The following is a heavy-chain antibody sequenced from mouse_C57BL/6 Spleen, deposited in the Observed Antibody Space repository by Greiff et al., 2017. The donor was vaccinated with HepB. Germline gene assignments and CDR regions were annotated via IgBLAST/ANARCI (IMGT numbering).Heavy chain of an antibody. V-gene: IGHV5-12*01. CDR2: ISNGGGST. CDR1: GFTFSDYY. CDR3: ARQAGYYAMDY. J-gene: IGHJ4*01. Sequence: EVKLEESGGGLVQPGGSLKLSCAASGFTFSDYYMYWVRQTPEKRLEWVAYISNGGGSTYYPDTVKGRFTISRDNAKNTLYLQMSRLKSEDTAMYYCARQAGYYAMDYWGQGTSVTVSS.